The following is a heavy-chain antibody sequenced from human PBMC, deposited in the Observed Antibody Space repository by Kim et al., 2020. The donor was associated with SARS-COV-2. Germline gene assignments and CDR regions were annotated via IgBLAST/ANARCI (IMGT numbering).Heavy chain of an antibody. CDR3: ARPRGWELFYFDL. D-gene: IGHD1-26*01. Sequence: SVKVSCKASGGTFSSYTISWVRQAPGQGLEWMGRIIPILGIANYAQKFQGRVTITADKSTSTAYMELSSLRSEDTAVYYCARPRGWELFYFDLWGRGTLVTVSS. J-gene: IGHJ2*01. CDR2: IIPILGIA. CDR1: GGTFSSYT. V-gene: IGHV1-69*02.